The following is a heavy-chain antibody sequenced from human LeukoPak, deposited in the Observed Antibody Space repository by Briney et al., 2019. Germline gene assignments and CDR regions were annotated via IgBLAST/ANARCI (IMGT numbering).Heavy chain of an antibody. D-gene: IGHD3-9*01. V-gene: IGHV3-23*01. J-gene: IGHJ4*02. Sequence: GGSLRLSCAASGFTFSSYAMSWVRQAPGKGLEWVSAISGSGGSTYYADSVKGRFTISRDNSKNTLYLQMNSLRAEDTAVYYCAKDEGYDILTGYYIDYWGQGTLVTVSS. CDR3: AKDEGYDILTGYYIDY. CDR1: GFTFSSYA. CDR2: ISGSGGST.